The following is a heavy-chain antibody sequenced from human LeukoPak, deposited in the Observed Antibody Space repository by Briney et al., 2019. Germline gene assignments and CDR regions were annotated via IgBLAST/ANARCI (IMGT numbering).Heavy chain of an antibody. CDR2: INHSGST. J-gene: IGHJ4*02. CDR1: GGSFSGYY. D-gene: IGHD2-2*01. CDR3: ARLGYCSSTSCYRGFDY. V-gene: IGHV4-34*01. Sequence: SETLSLTCAVYGGSFSGYYWSWIRQPPGKGLEWIGEINHSGSTNYNPSLKSRVTISVDTSKNQFSLKLSSVTAADTAVYYCARLGYCSSTSCYRGFDYWGQGTLVTVSS.